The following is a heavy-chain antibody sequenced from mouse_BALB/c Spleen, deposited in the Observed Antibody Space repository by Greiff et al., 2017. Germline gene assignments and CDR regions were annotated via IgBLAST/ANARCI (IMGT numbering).Heavy chain of an antibody. D-gene: IGHD3-3*01. CDR2: IWSGGST. Sequence: VKLQESGPVLVQPSQSLSITCPVSGFSLTSYGVHWIRPSPGKGLEWLGVIWSGGSTDYNAAFISRLSISKDNSKSQVFFKMNSLQADDTAIYCCARNGQAPMDYWGQGTSVTVSS. CDR3: ARNGQAPMDY. CDR1: GFSLTSYG. J-gene: IGHJ4*01. V-gene: IGHV2-4-1*01.